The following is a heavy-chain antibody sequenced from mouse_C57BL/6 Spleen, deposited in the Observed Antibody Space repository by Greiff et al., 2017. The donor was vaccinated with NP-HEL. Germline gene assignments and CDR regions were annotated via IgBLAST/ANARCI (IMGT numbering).Heavy chain of an antibody. V-gene: IGHV5-4*01. Sequence: EVKLMESGGGLVKPGGSLKLSCAASGFTFSSYAMSWVRQTPEKRLEWVATISDGGSYTYYPDNVKGRFTISRDNAKNNLYLQMSHLKSDDTAMYYCARETTFFDYWGQGTTLTVSS. J-gene: IGHJ2*01. CDR1: GFTFSSYA. CDR3: ARETTFFDY. D-gene: IGHD1-1*01. CDR2: ISDGGSYT.